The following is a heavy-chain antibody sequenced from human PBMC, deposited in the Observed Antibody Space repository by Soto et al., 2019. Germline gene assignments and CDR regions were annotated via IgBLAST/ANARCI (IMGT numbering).Heavy chain of an antibody. Sequence: QVQLVQSGAEVKKPGASVKVSCKASGYTFTSYDINWVRQATGQGPEWMGWMNPNSGDTHYAQTFQGRVTMTRNTSISTADMELSSLSSEDTAMYYCARWYGGNSGDYWGQGTLVTVSS. CDR3: ARWYGGNSGDY. CDR1: GYTFTSYD. J-gene: IGHJ4*02. CDR2: MNPNSGDT. V-gene: IGHV1-8*01. D-gene: IGHD2-21*02.